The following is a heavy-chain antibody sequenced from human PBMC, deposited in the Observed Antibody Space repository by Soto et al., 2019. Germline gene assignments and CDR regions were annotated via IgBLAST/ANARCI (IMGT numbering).Heavy chain of an antibody. CDR3: AKDVLMVEGYFDY. CDR1: GFTFSSYG. J-gene: IGHJ4*02. CDR2: ISYDGSNK. Sequence: GGSLRLSCAASGFTFSSYGMHWVRQAPGKGLEWVAVISYDGSNKYYADSVKGRFTISRDNSKNTLYLQMNSLRAEDTAVYYCAKDVLMVEGYFDYWGQGTLVTVSS. V-gene: IGHV3-30*18. D-gene: IGHD2-8*01.